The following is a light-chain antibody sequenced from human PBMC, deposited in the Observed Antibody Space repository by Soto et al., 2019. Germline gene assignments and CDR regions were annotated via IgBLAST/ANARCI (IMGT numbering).Light chain of an antibody. V-gene: IGKV3-11*01. J-gene: IGKJ1*01. CDR3: QQRSNWPPT. CDR2: DTS. CDR1: QSVDRF. Sequence: IVLTESHGILSLSPGEGATLSCMASQSVDRFLAWYQQKPGQAPRLLIYDTSNRVTGIPARFSGSGSGTDFTLTISSLEPEDFTFYYCQQRSNWPPTFGQGTKVDIK.